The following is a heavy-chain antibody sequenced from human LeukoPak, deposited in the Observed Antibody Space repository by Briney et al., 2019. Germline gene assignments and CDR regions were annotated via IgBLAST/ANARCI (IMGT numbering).Heavy chain of an antibody. CDR2: IYPGDSDT. V-gene: IGHV5-51*01. CDR3: ARREILLNYGSGTYDAFDI. J-gene: IGHJ3*02. Sequence: GESLKISCKGSGYSFTSYWIGWVRQMPGKGLEWMGIIYPGDSDTRYSPPFQGQVTISADKSISTAYLQWSSLKASDTAMYYCARREILLNYGSGTYDAFDIWGQGTMVTVSS. CDR1: GYSFTSYW. D-gene: IGHD3-10*01.